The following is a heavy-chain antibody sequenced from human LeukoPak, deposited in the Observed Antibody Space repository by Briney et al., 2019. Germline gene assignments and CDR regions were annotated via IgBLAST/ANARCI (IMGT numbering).Heavy chain of an antibody. J-gene: IGHJ6*02. V-gene: IGHV3-30*18. CDR1: GFTFSSYG. Sequence: GGSLRLSCAASGFTFSSYGMHWVRQAPGKGLEWVAVISYDGSNKYYADSVKGRFTISRDNSKNTLYLQMNSLRAEDTAVYYCAKDRGSILTGYWGWYYYYGMDVWGQGTTVTVSS. CDR3: AKDRGSILTGYWGWYYYYGMDV. D-gene: IGHD3-9*01. CDR2: ISYDGSNK.